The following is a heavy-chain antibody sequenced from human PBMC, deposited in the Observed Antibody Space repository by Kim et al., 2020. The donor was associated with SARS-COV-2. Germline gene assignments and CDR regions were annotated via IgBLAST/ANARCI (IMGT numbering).Heavy chain of an antibody. J-gene: IGHJ6*01. D-gene: IGHD2-2*01. V-gene: IGHV3-48*02. CDR1: GFTFSTYS. Sequence: GGSLRLSCAPSGFTFSTYSMHWVRQAPGKGLEWVSYISSSSSSKYYADSVKGRFTISRDNAKNSLYLQLNSLRDEDTAVYYCARETVVSAAMVLWITYY. CDR2: ISSSSSSK. CDR3: ARETVVSAAMVLWITYY.